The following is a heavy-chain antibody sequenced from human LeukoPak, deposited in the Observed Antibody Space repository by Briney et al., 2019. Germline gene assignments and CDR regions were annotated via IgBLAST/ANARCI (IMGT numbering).Heavy chain of an antibody. D-gene: IGHD5-18*01. V-gene: IGHV1-46*01. Sequence: ASVKVSCKASGYTFITYYMHWVRQAPGQGLEWMGIINPSGGSTSYAQKFQGRVTMTRDTSTSTVYMELSSLRSEDTAVYYCARGGYSLNFQHWGQGSLVTVSS. CDR3: ARGGYSLNFQH. J-gene: IGHJ1*01. CDR2: INPSGGST. CDR1: GYTFITYY.